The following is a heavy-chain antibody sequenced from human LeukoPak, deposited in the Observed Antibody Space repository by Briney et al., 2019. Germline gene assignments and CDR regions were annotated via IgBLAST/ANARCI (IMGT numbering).Heavy chain of an antibody. D-gene: IGHD7-27*01. V-gene: IGHV4-34*01. CDR2: INHSGST. J-gene: IGHJ4*02. Sequence: PSETLSLTCAVYGGSFSGYYWSWIRQPPGKGLEWIGEINHSGSTNYNPSLKSRVTISVDTSKNQFSLKLSSVTAADTAVYYCARGGISTLGYYFDYWGQGTLVTVSS. CDR3: ARGGISTLGYYFDY. CDR1: GGSFSGYY.